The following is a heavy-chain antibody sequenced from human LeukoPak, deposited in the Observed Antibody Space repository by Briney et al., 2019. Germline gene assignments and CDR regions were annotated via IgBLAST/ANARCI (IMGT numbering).Heavy chain of an antibody. Sequence: SETLSLTCAVYGGSFSGYYWSWIRQPPGKGLEWIGEINHSGSTNYNPSLKSRVTISVDTSKNQFSLKLTSVTAADTAVYYCARQPPQYYGMDVWGQGTTVTISS. CDR2: INHSGST. CDR1: GGSFSGYY. J-gene: IGHJ6*02. CDR3: ARQPPQYYGMDV. D-gene: IGHD1-14*01. V-gene: IGHV4-34*01.